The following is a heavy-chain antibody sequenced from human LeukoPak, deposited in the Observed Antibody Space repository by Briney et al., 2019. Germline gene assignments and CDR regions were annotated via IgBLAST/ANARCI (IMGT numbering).Heavy chain of an antibody. D-gene: IGHD1-26*01. J-gene: IGHJ3*02. CDR1: GGSFSSSH. Sequence: SETLSLTCIVSGGSFSSSHWSWIRQPPGKGLEWIAYIYSNGNTNSNPSLKSRVTIAVDTSQSQFSLKLSSVTAADTAVYYCARGLVGLTPHAGVFQIWGQGTKVTVPS. CDR3: ARGLVGLTPHAGVFQI. V-gene: IGHV4-59*01. CDR2: IYSNGNT.